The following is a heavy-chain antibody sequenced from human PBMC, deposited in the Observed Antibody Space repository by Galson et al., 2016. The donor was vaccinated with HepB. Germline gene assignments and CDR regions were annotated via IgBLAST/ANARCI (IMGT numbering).Heavy chain of an antibody. CDR3: ARGLPTVTHTYYFDY. D-gene: IGHD4-17*01. CDR1: GGSFSGFG. V-gene: IGHV1-69*13. J-gene: IGHJ4*02. Sequence: SVKVSCKASGGSFSGFGISWVRQAPGQGLEWMGGIIPMSGTANYAQEFQGRVTFIADESTSTAYTELSSLRYEDTAVYYCARGLPTVTHTYYFDYWGQGTLVTVSS. CDR2: IIPMSGTA.